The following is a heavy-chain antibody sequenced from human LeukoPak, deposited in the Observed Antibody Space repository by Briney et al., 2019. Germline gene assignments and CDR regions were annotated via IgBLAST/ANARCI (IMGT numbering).Heavy chain of an antibody. CDR2: ISGSGGST. V-gene: IGHV3-23*01. Sequence: GGSLRLSCAASGFTFSSYAMSWVRQAPGKGLEWVAAISGSGGSTYYVDSVKGRFTISRDNSKNTLYLQMNSLRAEATAVYYCAKEVIVGVSFDSWGQETLVTVSS. J-gene: IGHJ4*02. D-gene: IGHD1-26*01. CDR1: GFTFSSYA. CDR3: AKEVIVGVSFDS.